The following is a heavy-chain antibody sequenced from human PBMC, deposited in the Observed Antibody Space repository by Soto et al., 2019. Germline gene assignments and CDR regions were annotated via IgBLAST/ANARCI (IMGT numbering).Heavy chain of an antibody. CDR1: GFTFNYYW. J-gene: IGHJ4*02. V-gene: IGHV3-7*03. CDR2: IKQDGGDK. CDR3: ARDEGVDY. Sequence: EVQLVESGGGLVQPGGSLRLSCVASGFTFNYYWMSWVRQAPGKGLEWVANIKQDGGDKYYLDSVKGRFTISRDNAKNLLYLQMSSLRAEDTAVYYCARDEGVDYWGQGTLVTVSS.